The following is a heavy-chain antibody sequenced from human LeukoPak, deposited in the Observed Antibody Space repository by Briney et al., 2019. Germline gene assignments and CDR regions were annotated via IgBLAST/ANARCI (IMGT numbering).Heavy chain of an antibody. V-gene: IGHV5-51*01. CDR1: GHSSTSYW. J-gene: IGHJ5*01. CDR2: IYPGDTDI. CDR3: VGLWFGWFDG. Sequence: GVSLQSSSQASGHSSTSYWIGWAGPMPGKGLGWMGIIYPGDTDIRYSPSSQGRVTISADNSISTAYLQWSSLKTSDTAMYYCVGLWFGWFDGWGQGTLVTVSS. D-gene: IGHD3-10*01.